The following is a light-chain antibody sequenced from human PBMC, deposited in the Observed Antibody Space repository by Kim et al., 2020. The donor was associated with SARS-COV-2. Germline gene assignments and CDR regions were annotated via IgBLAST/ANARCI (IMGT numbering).Light chain of an antibody. CDR3: QQYGSTPRT. V-gene: IGKV3-20*01. Sequence: PEEGATLSSRASQSVRNYLAWYQQKPGQAPRLLIYGASNRATGIPDRFSGSGSGTDFTLTIGRLEPEDFAVYNRQQYGSTPRTFGQGTKVEIK. J-gene: IGKJ1*01. CDR2: GAS. CDR1: QSVRNY.